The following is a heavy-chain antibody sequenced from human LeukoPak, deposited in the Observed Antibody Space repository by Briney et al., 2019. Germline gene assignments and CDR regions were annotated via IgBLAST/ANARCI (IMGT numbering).Heavy chain of an antibody. CDR3: AKGSRGGSWYYFDY. CDR1: GFTFGAYA. Sequence: GGSLRLSCAASGFTFGAYAMSWVRQAPGKGLEWVSAISGSADRTNYADSVKGRFTISRDNSKNTLYLQMNSLRAEDTAVYYCAKGSRGGSWYYFDYWGQGTLVTVSS. J-gene: IGHJ4*02. D-gene: IGHD2-15*01. CDR2: ISGSADRT. V-gene: IGHV3-23*01.